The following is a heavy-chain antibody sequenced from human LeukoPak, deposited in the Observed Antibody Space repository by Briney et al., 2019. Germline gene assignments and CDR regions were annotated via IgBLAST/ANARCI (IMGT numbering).Heavy chain of an antibody. V-gene: IGHV1-46*01. CDR2: INPSGGGI. CDR1: GYTFTNYS. CDR3: AKALFYYDSSGYPHYFDY. D-gene: IGHD3-22*01. Sequence: ASVKVSCKASGYTFTNYSMHWVRQAPGQGLEWMGIINPSGGGINYAQKFQGRVTMTRDTSTSTVYMELSSLRSEDTAVYYCAKALFYYDSSGYPHYFDYWGQGTLVTVSS. J-gene: IGHJ4*02.